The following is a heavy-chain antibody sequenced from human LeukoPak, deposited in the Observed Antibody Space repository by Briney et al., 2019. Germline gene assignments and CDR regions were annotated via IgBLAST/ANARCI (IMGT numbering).Heavy chain of an antibody. D-gene: IGHD3-10*01. V-gene: IGHV4-61*02. CDR2: IYTSEST. CDR3: TKGRGI. J-gene: IGHJ4*02. CDR1: GDSISSGSYY. Sequence: SQTLSLTCTVSGDSISSGSYYWSWIRQPAGKGLEWIGRIYTSESTNYNPSLKSRVTISADTSKNQFSLKLTSVTAADTAVYYCTKGRGIWGQGTLVTVSS.